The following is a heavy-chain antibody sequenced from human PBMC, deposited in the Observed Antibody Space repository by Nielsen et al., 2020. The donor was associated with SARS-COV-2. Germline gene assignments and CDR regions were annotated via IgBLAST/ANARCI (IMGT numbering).Heavy chain of an antibody. J-gene: IGHJ6*02. D-gene: IGHD2-2*01. CDR2: IYYSGST. Sequence: SETLSLTCTVSGGSISSYYWSWIRQPPGKGLEWIGYIYYSGSTNYNPSLKSRVTISVDTSKNQFSLKLSSVTAADTAVYYCARGQHYYSYGMDVWGQGTTVTVSS. CDR1: GGSISSYY. V-gene: IGHV4-59*01. CDR3: ARGQHYYSYGMDV.